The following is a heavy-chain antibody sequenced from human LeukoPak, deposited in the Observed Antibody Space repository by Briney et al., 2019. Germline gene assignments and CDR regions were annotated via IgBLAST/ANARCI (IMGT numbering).Heavy chain of an antibody. CDR2: ISYDGSNK. V-gene: IGHV3-30*18. CDR3: AKDLKGYCGGDCYSSVPFF. Sequence: PGRSLRLSCAASGFTFSSYGMHWVRQAPGKGLEWVAVISYDGSNKYYADSVKGRFTISRGNSKNTLYLQMNSLRAEDTAVYYCAKDLKGYCGGDCYSSVPFFWGQGTLVTVSS. CDR1: GFTFSSYG. J-gene: IGHJ4*02. D-gene: IGHD2-21*02.